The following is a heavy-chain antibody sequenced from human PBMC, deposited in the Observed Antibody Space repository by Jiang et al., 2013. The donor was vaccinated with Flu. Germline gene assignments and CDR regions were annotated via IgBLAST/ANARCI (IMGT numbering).Heavy chain of an antibody. D-gene: IGHD5-18*01. V-gene: IGHV1-2*02. J-gene: IGHJ4*02. Sequence: EVKKPGASVKVSCVASGYTFTDYFIHWVRQAPGQGLEWMGWIKIRTGEANYGQRFQDRVTLTRDTSINTAYMELSGLRSADTAVYYCARDPDTPMPIDFWGQGTLVT. CDR3: ARDPDTPMPIDF. CDR2: IKIRTGEA. CDR1: GYTFTDYF.